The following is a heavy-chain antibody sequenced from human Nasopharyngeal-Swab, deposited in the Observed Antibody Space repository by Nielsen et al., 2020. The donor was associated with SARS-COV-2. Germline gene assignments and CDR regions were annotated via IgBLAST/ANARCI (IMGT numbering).Heavy chain of an antibody. CDR2: INHSGST. CDR3: ARGLRGYSYGYSYYYMDV. J-gene: IGHJ6*03. D-gene: IGHD5-18*01. Sequence: SETLSLTCAVYGGSFSGYYWSWIRQPPGKGLEWIGEINHSGSTNYNPSLKSRVTISVDTSKNQFSLKLSSVTAADTAVYYCARGLRGYSYGYSYYYMDVWGKGTTVTVSS. CDR1: GGSFSGYY. V-gene: IGHV4-34*01.